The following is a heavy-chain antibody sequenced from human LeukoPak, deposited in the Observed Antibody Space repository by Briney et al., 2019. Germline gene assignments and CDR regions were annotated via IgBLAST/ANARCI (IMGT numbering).Heavy chain of an antibody. CDR3: ARDRGYSYEYYYYYYMDV. J-gene: IGHJ6*03. CDR1: GDSINSNY. D-gene: IGHD5-18*01. CDR2: IYYGGST. Sequence: SETLSLTCSVSGDSINSNYWSWLRQPPGKGLEWIGYIYYGGSTNYNPSLKSRVSMSVDTSKNQFSLKLSSVTAADTAVYYCARDRGYSYEYYYYYYMDVWGKGTTVTVSS. V-gene: IGHV4-59*12.